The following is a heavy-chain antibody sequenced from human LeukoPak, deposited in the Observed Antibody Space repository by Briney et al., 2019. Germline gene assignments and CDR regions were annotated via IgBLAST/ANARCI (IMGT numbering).Heavy chain of an antibody. CDR1: TSTGLVW. D-gene: IGHD2-8*02. CDR3: GILPPGY. Sequence: GGSLRLSCAASTSTGLVWMDWVRKAPGKGLVWVARIKSDGTSANYADSVRGRFTISRDDAKNTLYLLMNSLGDEDTAVYYCGILPPGYWGQGTQVTVS. CDR2: IKSDGTSA. V-gene: IGHV3-74*01. J-gene: IGHJ4*02.